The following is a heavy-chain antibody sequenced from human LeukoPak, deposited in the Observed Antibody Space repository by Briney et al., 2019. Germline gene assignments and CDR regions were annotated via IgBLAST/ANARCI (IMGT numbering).Heavy chain of an antibody. CDR1: GYTFTSYY. J-gene: IGHJ5*02. V-gene: IGHV1-46*01. CDR2: INPSGGST. Sequence: GASVKVSCKASGYTFTSYYMHWVRQAPGQGLEWMGIINPSGGSTSYAQKFQGRVTMTRDTSTSTVYMELSSLRSEDTAVYYCARDRRPSRYQLLQQQLVPPNTNWFDPWGQGTLVTVSS. D-gene: IGHD6-13*01. CDR3: ARDRRPSRYQLLQQQLVPPNTNWFDP.